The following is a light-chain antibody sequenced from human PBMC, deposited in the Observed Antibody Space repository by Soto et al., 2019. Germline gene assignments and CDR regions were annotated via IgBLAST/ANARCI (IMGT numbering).Light chain of an antibody. J-gene: IGKJ1*01. CDR1: QSVSNW. Sequence: DIQMTQSPSTLSASVGERVTITCRASQSVSNWLAWYQQKPGKAPKLLIYDVSSLESGVPSRFSGSGSGTEFILNISSLQPDDFATYYCQQYDSYSEAFGQGTKVELK. CDR2: DVS. V-gene: IGKV1-5*01. CDR3: QQYDSYSEA.